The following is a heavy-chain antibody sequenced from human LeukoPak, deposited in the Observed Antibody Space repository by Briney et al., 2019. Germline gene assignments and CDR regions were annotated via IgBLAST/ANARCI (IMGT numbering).Heavy chain of an antibody. CDR2: LSPSGVRT. V-gene: IGHV3-23*01. D-gene: IGHD1-26*01. CDR3: AKATPILGAAAYYFDY. CDR1: GFTFTTYA. Sequence: GGSLRLSCAVSGFTFTTYAMSWVRQAPGKELEWVSTLSPSGVRTYYTDSVKGRFTISRDNSKNTLYLQMNSLRAEDMAVYYCAKATPILGAAAYYFDYWGQGTLVTVSS. J-gene: IGHJ4*02.